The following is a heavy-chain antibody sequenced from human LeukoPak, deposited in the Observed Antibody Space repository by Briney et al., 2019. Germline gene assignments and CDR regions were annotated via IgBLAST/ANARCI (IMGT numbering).Heavy chain of an antibody. Sequence: SETLSLTCTVSGGSISGYYWSWFRQPPGKGLEWFGWIHNSGSTENNPSLKSRVTISVDTSKNQFSLKLSSVTAADMAVYYCARDNWNYGSSMDVWGQGTTVTVSS. CDR2: IHNSGST. J-gene: IGHJ6*02. V-gene: IGHV4-59*01. CDR3: ARDNWNYGSSMDV. D-gene: IGHD1-7*01. CDR1: GGSISGYY.